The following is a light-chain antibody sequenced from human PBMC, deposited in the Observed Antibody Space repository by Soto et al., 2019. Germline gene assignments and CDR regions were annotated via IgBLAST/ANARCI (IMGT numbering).Light chain of an antibody. V-gene: IGKV3-15*01. CDR1: QSISTT. CDR3: QQYTDWPTT. J-gene: IGKJ1*01. CDR2: GAS. Sequence: IGMTQSPATPSVSPGEGATLSCRASQSISTTVAWYQQKPGQAPRLLIYGASTRATGIPVRFTGSGSGTEFTLIISSLQSEDLAVYYCQQYTDWPTTFGQGTKVDI.